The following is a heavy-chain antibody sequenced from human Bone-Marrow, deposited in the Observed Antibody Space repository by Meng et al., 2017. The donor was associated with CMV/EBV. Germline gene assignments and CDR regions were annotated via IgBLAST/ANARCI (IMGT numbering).Heavy chain of an antibody. Sequence: GESLKISCAASGFTFSSYSMNWVRQAPGKGLEWVSSISSSSSYIYYADSVKGRFTISRDNAKNSLYLQMNSLRAEDTAVYYCARGHILGDDAFDFWGQGTMVTVSS. J-gene: IGHJ3*01. V-gene: IGHV3-21*01. CDR1: GFTFSSYS. D-gene: IGHD3-16*01. CDR3: ARGHILGDDAFDF. CDR2: ISSSSSYI.